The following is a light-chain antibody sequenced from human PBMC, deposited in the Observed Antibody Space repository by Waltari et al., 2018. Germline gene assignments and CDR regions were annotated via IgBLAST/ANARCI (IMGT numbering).Light chain of an antibody. CDR3: HQYYTTPRT. V-gene: IGKV4-1*01. CDR1: QSVLYSDNSMNY. Sequence: DIVMTQSPDSLAVSLGERATINSKSSQSVLYSDNSMNYLAWSQQKPGQPPKLLLYWASTRASGAPDRFSGSGSGTDFTLTISSLQAEDVAVYYCHQYYTTPRTFGQGTKVEIK. CDR2: WAS. J-gene: IGKJ1*01.